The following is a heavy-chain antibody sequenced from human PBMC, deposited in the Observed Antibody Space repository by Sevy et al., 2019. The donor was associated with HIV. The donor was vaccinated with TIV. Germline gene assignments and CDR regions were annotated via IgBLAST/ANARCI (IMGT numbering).Heavy chain of an antibody. CDR2: IIPIFGTT. Sequence: ASVKVSCKASGGTFSSSAITWVRQAPRQGLEWMGGIIPIFGTTNYAQNFQGRVTITADESKSTAYMELSSLRSEDTAVYYCARPSDTSALFKWAFDIWGPWTMVTVSS. CDR1: GGTFSSSA. D-gene: IGHD3-22*01. V-gene: IGHV1-69*13. J-gene: IGHJ3*02. CDR3: ARPSDTSALFKWAFDI.